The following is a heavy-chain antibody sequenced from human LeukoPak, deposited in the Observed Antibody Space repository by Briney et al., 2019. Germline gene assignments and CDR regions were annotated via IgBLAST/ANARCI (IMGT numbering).Heavy chain of an antibody. CDR3: AKGGIPGYSPYYYYMDV. CDR2: ISGGSSYI. J-gene: IGHJ6*03. Sequence: PGGSLRLSCAASGFTFSSYSMNWVRQAPGKGLEWVSSISGGSSYIYYADSVKGRFTISRDNSKSSLYVQMNSLRAEDTALYYCAKGGIPGYSPYYYYMDVWGKGTTITISS. CDR1: GFTFSSYS. D-gene: IGHD2-15*01. V-gene: IGHV3-21*01.